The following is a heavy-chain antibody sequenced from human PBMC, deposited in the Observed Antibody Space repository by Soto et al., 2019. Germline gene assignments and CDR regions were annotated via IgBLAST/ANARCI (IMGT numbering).Heavy chain of an antibody. D-gene: IGHD2-15*01. CDR3: ARAGAATLSDY. CDR2: IYYSGSP. Sequence: QVQLQESGPGLVKPSETLSLTCSVSGGSINNYYCSWIRQPPGKGLEWIGYIYYSGSPNYNPSLKSRVTTSVDTSKTQFSLNLSSVTAADTAVYYCARAGAATLSDYWGQGTLVTVSS. V-gene: IGHV4-59*01. CDR1: GGSINNYY. J-gene: IGHJ4*02.